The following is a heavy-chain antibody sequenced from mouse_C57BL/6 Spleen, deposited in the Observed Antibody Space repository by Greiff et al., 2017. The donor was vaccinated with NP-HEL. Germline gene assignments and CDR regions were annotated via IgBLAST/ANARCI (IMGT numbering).Heavy chain of an antibody. J-gene: IGHJ1*03. CDR1: GYTFTDYE. D-gene: IGHD1-1*01. V-gene: IGHV1-15*01. CDR3: TRSLTTVVAGHWYFDV. CDR2: IDPETGGT. Sequence: QVQLQQSGAELVRPGASVTLSCKASGYTFTDYEMHWVKQTPVHGLEWIGAIDPETGGTAYNQKFKGKAILTADKSSSTAYMELRSLTSEDSAVYYCTRSLTTVVAGHWYFDVWGTGTTVTVSS.